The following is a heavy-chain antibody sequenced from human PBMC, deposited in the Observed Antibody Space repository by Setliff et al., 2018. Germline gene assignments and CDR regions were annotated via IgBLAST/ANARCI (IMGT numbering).Heavy chain of an antibody. V-gene: IGHV4-39*07. CDR3: ARDMGQPYYFES. CDR1: GGSISSSSHY. D-gene: IGHD1-1*01. J-gene: IGHJ4*02. CDR2: IYYTGST. Sequence: SETLSLTCTVSGGSISSSSHYWGWIRQPPGKGLEWIGSIYYTGSTYYNPSLKSRVTMSVDTSKRQFSLKLGSATAADTAEYYCARDMGQPYYFESWGLGTLVTVSS.